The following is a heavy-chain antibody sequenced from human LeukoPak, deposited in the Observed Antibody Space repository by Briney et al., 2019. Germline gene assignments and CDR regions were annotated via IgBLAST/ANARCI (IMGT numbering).Heavy chain of an antibody. J-gene: IGHJ4*02. Sequence: GGSLRLSCAASGFTFDDYAMHWVRQAPGKGLEWVSGISWNSGSMDYADSVKGRFTISRDNAKNSLYLQMNSLRAEDTALYYCAREPLLGFDYWGQGTLVTVSS. CDR1: GFTFDDYA. CDR3: AREPLLGFDY. V-gene: IGHV3-9*01. CDR2: ISWNSGSM.